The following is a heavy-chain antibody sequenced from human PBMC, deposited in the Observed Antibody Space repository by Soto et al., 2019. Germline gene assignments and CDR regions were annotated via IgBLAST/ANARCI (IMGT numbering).Heavy chain of an antibody. V-gene: IGHV3-72*01. Sequence: EVQLVESGGGLVQPGGSTRLSCATSGFPVSDHHMDWVRQAPGKGLEWVGRSRNKANDYTTEYAASVKGRFSISRDDSKNSMYLQMNSLKAEDTATYYCGRLGGYRGGFSPFDIWGQGTMVTVSS. CDR3: GRLGGYRGGFSPFDI. J-gene: IGHJ3*02. CDR1: GFPVSDHH. D-gene: IGHD3-16*01. CDR2: SRNKANDYTT.